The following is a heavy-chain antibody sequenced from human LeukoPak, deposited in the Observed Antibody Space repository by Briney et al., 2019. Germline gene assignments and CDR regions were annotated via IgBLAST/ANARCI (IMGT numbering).Heavy chain of an antibody. D-gene: IGHD2-15*01. CDR2: IYTSGST. V-gene: IGHV4-61*09. CDR1: GGSISSGSYY. J-gene: IGHJ5*02. CDR3: ARAGYCSGGSCDGDWFDP. Sequence: SQTLSLTCTVSGGSISSGSYYWSWIRQPAGKGLEWIGHIYTSGSTNYNPSLKSRVTISVDTSKNQFSLKLSSVTAADTAVYYCARAGYCSGGSCDGDWFDPWGQGTLVTVSS.